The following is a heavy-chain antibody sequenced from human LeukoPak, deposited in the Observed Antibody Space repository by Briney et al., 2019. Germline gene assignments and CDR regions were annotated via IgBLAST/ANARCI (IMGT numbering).Heavy chain of an antibody. V-gene: IGHV3-64D*09. CDR3: AKELTTERTPGVDS. CDR2: TSTNGDTT. D-gene: IGHD4-17*01. Sequence: PGGSLRLSCSASGFTFSNYVMHWVRQAPGKGLEYVSATSTNGDTTYYTDSVKGRFTISRDNSKNTLSLQMSSLRAEDTAVYFCAKELTTERTPGVDSWGQGTLVTVSS. CDR1: GFTFSNYV. J-gene: IGHJ4*02.